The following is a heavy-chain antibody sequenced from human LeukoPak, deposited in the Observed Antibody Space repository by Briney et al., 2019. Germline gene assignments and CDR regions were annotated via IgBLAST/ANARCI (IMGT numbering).Heavy chain of an antibody. D-gene: IGHD3-10*02. J-gene: IGHJ6*04. CDR1: GFTFSSSE. CDR3: AELGITMIGGV. Sequence: GGSLRLSCAASGFTFSSSEMNWVRRAPGKGLEWVSYISSSGSTIYYADSVKGRFTISRDNAKNSLYLQMNSLRAEDTAVYYCAELGITMIGGVWGKGTTVTISS. V-gene: IGHV3-48*03. CDR2: ISSSGSTI.